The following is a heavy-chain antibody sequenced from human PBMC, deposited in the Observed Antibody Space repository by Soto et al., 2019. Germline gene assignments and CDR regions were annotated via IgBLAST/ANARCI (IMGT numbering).Heavy chain of an antibody. V-gene: IGHV4-59*02. CDR3: FFYIWASAAGTPAFDI. CDR1: GGSVSSYY. CDR2: IYYSGST. D-gene: IGHD2-15*01. J-gene: IGHJ3*02. Sequence: PSETLSITCTVSGGSVSSYYWSWIRQCPEKGQEWIGYIYYSGSTKYKPSLKSRVTISVDTSKNQFSLKLSSVTAADSVVFYCFFYIWASAAGTPAFDIWGQGTMVTVSS.